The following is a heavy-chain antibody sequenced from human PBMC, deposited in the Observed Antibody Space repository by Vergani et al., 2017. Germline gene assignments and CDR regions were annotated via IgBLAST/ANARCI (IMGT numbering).Heavy chain of an antibody. V-gene: IGHV3-9*01. CDR3: TKDQAGDLDY. D-gene: IGHD3-10*01. CDR1: GFNFHDYA. Sequence: EVQLVESGGGLVQPGMSLRLSCVGSGFNFHDYAFLWVRQAPGKGLEWVSGILSNSGRIGYADSVKGRFTISRDDDKNSLYLQMNSLRIEDTAVYYCTKDQAGDLDYWGQGTLVTVSS. CDR2: ILSNSGRI. J-gene: IGHJ4*02.